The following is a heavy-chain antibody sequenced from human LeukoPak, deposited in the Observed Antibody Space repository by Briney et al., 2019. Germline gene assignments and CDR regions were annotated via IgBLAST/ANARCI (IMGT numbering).Heavy chain of an antibody. CDR2: IYHGGST. Sequence: SETLPLTCTVSGGSISSSNWWTWVRQPRGKGLGWIGEIYHGGSTNYNPSLKSRVTISIDRSKNLFSLKLNSVTAADTAVYYCARDRNGYCDSTSCYRRTHFFYYGMDVWGQGTTVTVSS. CDR3: ARDRNGYCDSTSCYRRTHFFYYGMDV. D-gene: IGHD2-2*01. CDR1: GGSISSSNW. V-gene: IGHV4-4*02. J-gene: IGHJ6*02.